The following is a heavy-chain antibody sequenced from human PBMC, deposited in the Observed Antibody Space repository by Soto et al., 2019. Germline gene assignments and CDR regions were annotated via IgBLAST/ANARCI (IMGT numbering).Heavy chain of an antibody. CDR1: GFTVSINY. V-gene: IGHV3-66*01. CDR2: IYSGGST. CDR3: ARGLRYSSGWYYFDY. Sequence: GGSLRLSCAASGFTVSINYMSWVRQAPGKGLEWVSVIYSGGSTYYADSVKGRFTISRDNSKNTLYLQMNSLRAEDTAVYYCARGLRYSSGWYYFDYWGQGTLVTVSS. D-gene: IGHD6-19*01. J-gene: IGHJ4*02.